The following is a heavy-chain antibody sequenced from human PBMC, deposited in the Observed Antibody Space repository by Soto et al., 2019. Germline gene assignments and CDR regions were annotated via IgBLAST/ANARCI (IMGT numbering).Heavy chain of an antibody. V-gene: IGHV5-51*01. CDR1: GYSFTSYW. CDR3: ASSRIVVVTATPNDAFDI. D-gene: IGHD2-21*02. J-gene: IGHJ3*02. CDR2: IYPGDSDT. Sequence: GESLKISCKGSGYSFTSYWIGLVRQMPGKGLEWMGIIYPGDSDTRYSPSFQGQVTISADKSISTAYLQWSSLKASDTAMYYCASSRIVVVTATPNDAFDIWGQGTMVTVSS.